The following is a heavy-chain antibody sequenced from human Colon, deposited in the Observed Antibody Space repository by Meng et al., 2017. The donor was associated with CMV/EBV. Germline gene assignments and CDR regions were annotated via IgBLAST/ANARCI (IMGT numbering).Heavy chain of an antibody. Sequence: GESLKISCAASGFTFSNYAMTWVRQTPGKGLEWVPLIFSGGSNTFYADSVKARFTISRDNSKNTLYLQMNSLRVEDTAMYYCVKTSYSYASGFPDYWGQGTLVTVSS. CDR3: VKTSYSYASGFPDY. CDR2: IFSGGSNT. J-gene: IGHJ4*02. V-gene: IGHV3-23*03. D-gene: IGHD3-16*01. CDR1: GFTFSNYA.